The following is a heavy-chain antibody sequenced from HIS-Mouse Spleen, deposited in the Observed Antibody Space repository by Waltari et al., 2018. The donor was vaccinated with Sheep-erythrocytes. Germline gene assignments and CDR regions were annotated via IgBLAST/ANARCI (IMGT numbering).Heavy chain of an antibody. CDR2: IRGSGGRT. J-gene: IGHJ4*02. V-gene: IGHV3-23*01. CDR1: GFTFSSYA. CDR3: AKRRTGDGGLDY. D-gene: IGHD7-27*01. Sequence: EVQLLESGGGLVQPGGSLRLSCAASGFTFSSYAMSWVRQAPGKGWEWVSAIRGSGGRTYDAESVKGRFTIARDNSKNTLYLQMNSLRAEDTAVYYCAKRRTGDGGLDYWGQGTLVTVSS.